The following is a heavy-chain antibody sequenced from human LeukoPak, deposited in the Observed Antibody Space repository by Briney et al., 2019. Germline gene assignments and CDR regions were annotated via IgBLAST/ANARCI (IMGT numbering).Heavy chain of an antibody. Sequence: PGGSLRLSCAASGFTFSSYGMSWVRQAPGKGLEWVSAISGSGGSTYYADSVKGRFTISRDNSKNTLYLQMNSLRAEDTAVYYCAKGGPSGWYDYYYMDVWGKGTTVTI. V-gene: IGHV3-23*01. D-gene: IGHD6-19*01. CDR1: GFTFSSYG. J-gene: IGHJ6*03. CDR3: AKGGPSGWYDYYYMDV. CDR2: ISGSGGST.